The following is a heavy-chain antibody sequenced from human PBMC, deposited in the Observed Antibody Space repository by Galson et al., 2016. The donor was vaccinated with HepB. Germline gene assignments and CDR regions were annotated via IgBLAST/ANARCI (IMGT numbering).Heavy chain of an antibody. CDR1: GFTFRTSW. D-gene: IGHD1-26*01. Sequence: SLRLSCAASGFTFRTSWMSWVRQPPGKGLEWVAVISYDGTSKHYADSVKGRFTISRDDSKNTLYLQMNSLRAEDRAVYYCARDRNSGSFYAYFQHWGQGTLVTVSS. V-gene: IGHV3-30*03. CDR2: ISYDGTSK. J-gene: IGHJ1*01. CDR3: ARDRNSGSFYAYFQH.